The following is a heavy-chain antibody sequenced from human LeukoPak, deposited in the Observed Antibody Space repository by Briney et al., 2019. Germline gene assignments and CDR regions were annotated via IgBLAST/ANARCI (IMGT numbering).Heavy chain of an antibody. J-gene: IGHJ4*02. Sequence: GGSLRLSCAAPGFPFNTYNIHWIRQAPGRGLEWVSFIRNDETEIHYADFAKGRFTISRDKSKNSLYLQMNSLRPDDTALYYCAKDGGRYRFDYWGQGTMVNVSS. CDR3: AKDGGRYRFDY. CDR2: IRNDETEI. D-gene: IGHD3-16*02. CDR1: GFPFNTYN. V-gene: IGHV3-30*02.